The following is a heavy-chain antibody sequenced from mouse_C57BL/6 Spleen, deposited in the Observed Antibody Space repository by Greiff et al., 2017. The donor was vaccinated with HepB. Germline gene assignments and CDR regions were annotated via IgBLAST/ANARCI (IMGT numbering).Heavy chain of an antibody. CDR2: IYPGSGST. CDR1: GYTFTSYR. D-gene: IGHD2-2*01. V-gene: IGHV1-55*01. CDR3: ARWRLRRDMDY. Sequence: QVQLQQPGAELVKPGASVKMSCKASGYTFTSYRITWVTQRPGQGLEWIGDIYPGSGSTNYNEKFKSKATLTVDTSSSTAYMQLSSLTSEDSAVYYCARWRLRRDMDYWGQGTSVTVSS. J-gene: IGHJ4*01.